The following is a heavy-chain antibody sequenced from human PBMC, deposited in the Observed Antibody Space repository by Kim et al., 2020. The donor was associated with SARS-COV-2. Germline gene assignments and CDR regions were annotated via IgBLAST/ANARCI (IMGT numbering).Heavy chain of an antibody. CDR1: GFTFSNYS. J-gene: IGHJ4*02. Sequence: GGSLRLSCAASGFTFSNYSMNWVRQAPGKGLEWVSYISSSSKNRYYADSVKGRFTISRDDAKNSLYLQMNSLRDEDSAVYYCARDTTSSSDPLDYWGQGTLVTVCS. D-gene: IGHD6-6*01. CDR3: ARDTTSSSDPLDY. V-gene: IGHV3-48*02. CDR2: ISSSSKNR.